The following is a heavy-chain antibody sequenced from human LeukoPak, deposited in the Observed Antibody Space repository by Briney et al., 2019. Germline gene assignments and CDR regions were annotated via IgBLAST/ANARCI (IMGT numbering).Heavy chain of an antibody. CDR3: ARPSPYSGYEFDY. D-gene: IGHD5-12*01. V-gene: IGHV5-10-1*01. Sequence: GESLKISCQGAGSSFTSYWISWLRQMPGKGLEWMGRMDPSDSYSNCSPSFQGHVTISVDKSISTAYLQWSSLKASDTAMYYCARPSPYSGYEFDYWGQGTLVTVSS. CDR1: GSSFTSYW. J-gene: IGHJ4*02. CDR2: MDPSDSYS.